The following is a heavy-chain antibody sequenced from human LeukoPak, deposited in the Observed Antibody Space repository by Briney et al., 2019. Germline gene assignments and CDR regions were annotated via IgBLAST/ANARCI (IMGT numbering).Heavy chain of an antibody. CDR3: ARGCPRSEFGAVPGTCYFDS. CDR1: GGSFSDYY. D-gene: IGHD6-19*01. J-gene: IGHJ4*02. V-gene: IGHV4-34*01. CDR2: INHSGTT. Sequence: SETLSLTCAVYGGSFSDYYWSWIRQPPGKGLEWIGEINHSGTTNYNPSLKSRVTISVDTSKNQFSLKLNSVTAADTAVYYCARGCPRSEFGAVPGTCYFDSWGLGTLVTVSS.